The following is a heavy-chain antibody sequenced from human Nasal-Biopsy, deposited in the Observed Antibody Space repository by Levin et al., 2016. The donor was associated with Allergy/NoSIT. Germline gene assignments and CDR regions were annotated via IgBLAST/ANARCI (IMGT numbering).Heavy chain of an antibody. D-gene: IGHD2/OR15-2a*01. J-gene: IGHJ4*02. CDR2: MYPGDSVA. CDR1: GYNFALYW. Sequence: GESLKISCQTSGYNFALYWIAWVRQMPARGLEYVGVMYPGDSVATYSPSFQGRVTISVDRSSNTAYLQWTSVKASDSGIYYCARESENYFDRWGQGTLVTVSS. V-gene: IGHV5-51*01. CDR3: ARESENYFDR.